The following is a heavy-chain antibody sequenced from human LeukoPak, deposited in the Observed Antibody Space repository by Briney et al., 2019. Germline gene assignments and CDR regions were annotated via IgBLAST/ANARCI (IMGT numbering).Heavy chain of an antibody. D-gene: IGHD6-6*01. V-gene: IGHV3-33*08. Sequence: GGSLRLSCAASGFNFSSYGMHWVRQAPGKGLKWVAVIWYGGSNKYYADSVKGRFTISRDNSKNTLYLQMNSLRAEDTAVYYCARDSAARFSLDVWGKGTTVTVSS. CDR2: IWYGGSNK. CDR1: GFNFSSYG. J-gene: IGHJ6*04. CDR3: ARDSAARFSLDV.